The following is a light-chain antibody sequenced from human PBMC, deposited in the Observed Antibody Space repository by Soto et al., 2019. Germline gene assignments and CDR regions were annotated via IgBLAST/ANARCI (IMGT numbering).Light chain of an antibody. J-gene: IGKJ1*01. CDR1: QSISSSY. CDR2: GAS. V-gene: IGKV3-20*01. CDR3: QQYGSSPRT. Sequence: EIVLTQSPGTLSLSPGERATLSCRASQSISSSYLAWYQQKPGQAPRLLMYGASGRATGIPDRFSGSGSGTDFILTISRLEPEDFAVYYCQQYGSSPRTFGQGTKVEIK.